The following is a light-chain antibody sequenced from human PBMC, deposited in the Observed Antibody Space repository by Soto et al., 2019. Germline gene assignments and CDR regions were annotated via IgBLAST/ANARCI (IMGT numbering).Light chain of an antibody. CDR1: QGVSSN. Sequence: EIVMTQSPATLAVSPGERATLSCRASQGVSSNLAWYQQKPGQAPRLLIYDVSTRASDIPARFSGSGSGTEFTLTISSLQSEDLAVYYCQQYTNWPPWTFGQGTKVEIK. CDR2: DVS. V-gene: IGKV3-15*01. J-gene: IGKJ1*01. CDR3: QQYTNWPPWT.